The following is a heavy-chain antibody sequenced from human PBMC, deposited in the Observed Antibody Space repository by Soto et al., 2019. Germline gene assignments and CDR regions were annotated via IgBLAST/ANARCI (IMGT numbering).Heavy chain of an antibody. CDR2: INHSGST. CDR1: GGSFSGYY. J-gene: IGHJ4*02. CDR3: ARGGSGWERRRKHFDY. D-gene: IGHD1-26*01. V-gene: IGHV4-34*01. Sequence: QVQLQQWGAGLLKPSETLSLTCAVYGGSFSGYYWSWIRQPPGKGLEWIGEINHSGSTNYNPSLKGRVNISVATSKNQFSLKLSSVTAADTAVYYCARGGSGWERRRKHFDYWGQGTLVTVSS.